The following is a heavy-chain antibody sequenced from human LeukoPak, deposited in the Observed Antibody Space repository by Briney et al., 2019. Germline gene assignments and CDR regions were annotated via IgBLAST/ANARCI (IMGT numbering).Heavy chain of an antibody. V-gene: IGHV3-23*01. CDR3: AKDRYRSSWNHFDY. Sequence: GGSLRLSCAASGFTFSSCAMSWVRQAPGKGLEWVSAISGSGGSTYYANSVKGRFTISRDNSKNTLYLQMNSLRAEDTALYYCAKDRYRSSWNHFDYWGQGTLVTVSS. D-gene: IGHD6-13*01. CDR2: ISGSGGST. J-gene: IGHJ4*02. CDR1: GFTFSSCA.